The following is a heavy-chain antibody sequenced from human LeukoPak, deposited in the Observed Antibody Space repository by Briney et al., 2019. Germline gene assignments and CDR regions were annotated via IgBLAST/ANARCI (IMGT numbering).Heavy chain of an antibody. Sequence: SETLSLTCTVSGYSISSGYYWGWIRQPPGQGLEWIGSIYHSGSTYYNPSLKSRVTISVDTSKNQFSLKLSFVTAADTAVYYCARDHDSSSWYSDYWGQGTLVTVSS. CDR1: GYSISSGYY. CDR2: IYHSGST. D-gene: IGHD6-13*01. V-gene: IGHV4-38-2*02. J-gene: IGHJ4*02. CDR3: ARDHDSSSWYSDY.